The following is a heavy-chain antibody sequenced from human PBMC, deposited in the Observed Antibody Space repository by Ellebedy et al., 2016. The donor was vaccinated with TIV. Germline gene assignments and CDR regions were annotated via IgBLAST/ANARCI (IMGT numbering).Heavy chain of an antibody. CDR1: GFTFSNYW. J-gene: IGHJ4*01. V-gene: IGHV3-7*01. D-gene: IGHD6-19*01. CDR3: ARDQWLGRAYYFDY. CDR2: MKQDGSEK. Sequence: GESLKISCEASGFTFSNYWMTWVRQAPGKGLEWVANMKQDGSEKYYVDSVEGRFSISRDNAKKSLYLQMNSLTDEDTAVYYCARDQWLGRAYYFDYWGQGTLVTVSS.